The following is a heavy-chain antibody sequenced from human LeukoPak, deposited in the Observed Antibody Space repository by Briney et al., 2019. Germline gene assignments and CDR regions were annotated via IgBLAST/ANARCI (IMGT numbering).Heavy chain of an antibody. CDR2: IWYDGSNK. Sequence: PGGSVRLSCEASGFTFSSYGMHWVRQAPGKGLEWVAGIWYDGSNKYYAYTVKGRFTISRDNSRNTLYLQMSSLRAEDTAVYYCARDDAGYGGLFDYWGQRTLGTVSS. D-gene: IGHD4-23*01. V-gene: IGHV3-33*01. CDR1: GFTFSSYG. CDR3: ARDDAGYGGLFDY. J-gene: IGHJ4*02.